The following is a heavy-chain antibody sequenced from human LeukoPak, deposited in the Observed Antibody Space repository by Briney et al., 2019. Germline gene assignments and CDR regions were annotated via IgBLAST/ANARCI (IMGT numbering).Heavy chain of an antibody. D-gene: IGHD1-26*01. CDR1: GGSISSYY. J-gene: IGHJ4*02. CDR3: ARTTPSGSYFDY. V-gene: IGHV4-59*08. CDR2: IYYSGST. Sequence: SETLSLTCTVSGGSISSYYWSWIRQPPGKELEWIGYIYYSGSTNYNPSLKSRVTISVDTSKNQFSLKLSSVTAADTAVYYCARTTPSGSYFDYWGQGTLVTASS.